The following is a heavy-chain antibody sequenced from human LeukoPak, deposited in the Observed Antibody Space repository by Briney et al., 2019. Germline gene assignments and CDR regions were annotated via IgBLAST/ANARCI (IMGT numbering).Heavy chain of an antibody. CDR3: ARHPPSRGYSYGYPPNYFDY. Sequence: SETLSLTCTVSGGSISSSSYYWGWIRQPPGQGLEWIGSIYYSGSTYYNPSLKSRATISVDTSKNQFSLKLSSVTAADTAVYYCARHPPSRGYSYGYPPNYFDYWGQGTLVTVSS. V-gene: IGHV4-39*01. CDR2: IYYSGST. CDR1: GGSISSSSYY. D-gene: IGHD5-18*01. J-gene: IGHJ4*02.